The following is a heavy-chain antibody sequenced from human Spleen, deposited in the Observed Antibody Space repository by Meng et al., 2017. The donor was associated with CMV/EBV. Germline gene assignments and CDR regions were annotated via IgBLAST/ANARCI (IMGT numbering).Heavy chain of an antibody. Sequence: GESLKISCAASGFTFSNDWMSWVRQAPGKGLGWAGRIKRKTDGATTDYAAPVKGRFTISRDDSKNTLYLQMNSLKTEDTAVYYCTTGSGDPPRGNWFDPWGQGTLVTVSS. CDR1: GFTFSNDW. D-gene: IGHD1-26*01. CDR3: TTGSGDPPRGNWFDP. J-gene: IGHJ5*02. CDR2: IKRKTDGATT. V-gene: IGHV3-15*01.